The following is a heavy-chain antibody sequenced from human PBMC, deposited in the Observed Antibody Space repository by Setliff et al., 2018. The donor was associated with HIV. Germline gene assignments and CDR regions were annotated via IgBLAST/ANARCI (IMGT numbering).Heavy chain of an antibody. CDR2: ISSSSTTI. Sequence: GGSLRLSCAASGFIFSTYSMNWVRQAPGKGLEWVSYISSSSTTIKYADSVKGRFTISRDSSKSMLYLQMNSLRVEDTAIYYCAKPLTQWGVSPYHYAFGVWGQGTTVTVSS. D-gene: IGHD1-26*01. V-gene: IGHV3-48*01. J-gene: IGHJ6*02. CDR1: GFIFSTYS. CDR3: AKPLTQWGVSPYHYAFGV.